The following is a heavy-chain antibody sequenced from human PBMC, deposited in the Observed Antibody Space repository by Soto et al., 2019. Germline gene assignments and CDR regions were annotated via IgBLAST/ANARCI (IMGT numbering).Heavy chain of an antibody. D-gene: IGHD2-15*01. V-gene: IGHV4-34*01. J-gene: IGHJ2*01. CDR2: INHNGSA. Sequence: QVQLQQWGAGLLKPSDTLSLTCAVYGGSFSYYYWTWVRQPPGKGLEWIGEINHNGSASYNPSLKSRLTMSLVTSNNQFSRRLSSVTAADTAVYYCASQGYCRDLRCYRSTGFWSFDLWGRGTLVTVSS. CDR1: GGSFSYYY. CDR3: ASQGYCRDLRCYRSTGFWSFDL.